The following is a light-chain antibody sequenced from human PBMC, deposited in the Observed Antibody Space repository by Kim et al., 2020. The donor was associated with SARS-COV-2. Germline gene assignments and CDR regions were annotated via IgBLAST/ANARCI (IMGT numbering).Light chain of an antibody. J-gene: IGKJ2*01. CDR2: LAS. Sequence: DIQMTQSPSTLSASVGDRVTITCRASENIGTWLAWYQQKPGRAPSLLIYLASTLESGVPSRFSGTGSGTEFSLSITSLQPDDFATYYCQNYSRLPYTFGQGTKLEI. CDR3: QNYSRLPYT. V-gene: IGKV1-5*03. CDR1: ENIGTW.